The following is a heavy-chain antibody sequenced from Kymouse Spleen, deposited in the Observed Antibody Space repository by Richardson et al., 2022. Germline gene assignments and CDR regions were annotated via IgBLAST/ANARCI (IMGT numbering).Heavy chain of an antibody. V-gene: IGHV4-31*03. J-gene: IGHJ6*02. Sequence: QVQLQESGPGLVKPSQTLSLTCTVSGGSISSGGYYWSWIRQHPGKGLEWIGYIYYSGSTYYNPSLKSRVTISVDTSKNQFSLKLSSVTAADTAVYYCARDDGITMVRGVIHYGMDVWGQGTTVTVSS. D-gene: IGHD3-10*01. CDR2: IYYSGST. CDR1: GGSISSGGYY. CDR3: ARDDGITMVRGVIHYGMDV.